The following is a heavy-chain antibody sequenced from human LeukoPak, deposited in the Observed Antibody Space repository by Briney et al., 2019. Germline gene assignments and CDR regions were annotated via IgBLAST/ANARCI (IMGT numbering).Heavy chain of an antibody. D-gene: IGHD3-16*01. V-gene: IGHV1-2*02. J-gene: IGHJ6*02. CDR3: ARRGRDFYAMDV. CDR2: INPKSGGT. Sequence: ASVKVSCKASEYTFTGYYMHWVRQAPGQGLEWLGWINPKSGGTSYAQKFQGRVTMTRDTSISTAYMEPSRLRSDDTAVYYCARRGRDFYAMDVWGQGTTVTVFS. CDR1: EYTFTGYY.